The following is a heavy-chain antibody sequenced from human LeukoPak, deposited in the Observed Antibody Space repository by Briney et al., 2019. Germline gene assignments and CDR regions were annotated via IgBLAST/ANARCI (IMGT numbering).Heavy chain of an antibody. Sequence: ASVKVSCKASGYTFTSYGISWVRQAPGQGLEWMGWINPNSGGTNYAQKFQGRVTMTRDTSISTAYMELSRLRSDDTAVYYCARDETLWYYDSSGYYGYWGQGTLVTVSS. V-gene: IGHV1-2*02. CDR1: GYTFTSYG. CDR3: ARDETLWYYDSSGYYGY. J-gene: IGHJ4*02. CDR2: INPNSGGT. D-gene: IGHD3-22*01.